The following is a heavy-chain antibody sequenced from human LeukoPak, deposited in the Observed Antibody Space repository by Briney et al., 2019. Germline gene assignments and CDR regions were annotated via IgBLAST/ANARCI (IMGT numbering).Heavy chain of an antibody. Sequence: GGSLRLSCSASGFTLSSHAMSWVRQAPGEGLEWVSGISGSGGSTHYADSVKGRFTISRDNSKNTLYLQMNSLRAEDTAVYYCAKDQGYSYGYGFDPWGQGTLVTVSS. CDR2: ISGSGGST. V-gene: IGHV3-23*01. CDR1: GFTLSSHA. D-gene: IGHD5-18*01. J-gene: IGHJ5*02. CDR3: AKDQGYSYGYGFDP.